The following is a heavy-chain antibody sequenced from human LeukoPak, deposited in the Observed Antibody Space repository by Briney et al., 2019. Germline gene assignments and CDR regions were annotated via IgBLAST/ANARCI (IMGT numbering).Heavy chain of an antibody. V-gene: IGHV1-46*03. CDR2: INPSGGST. Sequence: ASVKVSCKTSGYTFTDYYMHWVRQAPGQGLEWMGIINPSGGSTSYAQKFQGRVTMTRDTSTSTVYMELSSLRSEDTAVYYCASMAAAGTRGLDYYYYYMDVWGKGTTVTVSS. CDR1: GYTFTDYY. D-gene: IGHD6-13*01. J-gene: IGHJ6*03. CDR3: ASMAAAGTRGLDYYYYYMDV.